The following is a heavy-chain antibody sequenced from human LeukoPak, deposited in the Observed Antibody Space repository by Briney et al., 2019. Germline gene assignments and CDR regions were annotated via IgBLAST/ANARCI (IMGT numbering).Heavy chain of an antibody. V-gene: IGHV3-23*01. J-gene: IGHJ5*02. CDR3: AKSPLAVAGTGNWFDP. CDR2: ISGSGGGT. CDR1: GFTFSMYA. Sequence: GGSLRLSCAASGFTFSMYAMSWVRQAPGRGLEWVSAISGSGGGTYYADSVKGRFTISRDISKNTLFLQMNNLRAEDTAVYYCAKSPLAVAGTGNWFDPWGQGTLVTVSS. D-gene: IGHD6-19*01.